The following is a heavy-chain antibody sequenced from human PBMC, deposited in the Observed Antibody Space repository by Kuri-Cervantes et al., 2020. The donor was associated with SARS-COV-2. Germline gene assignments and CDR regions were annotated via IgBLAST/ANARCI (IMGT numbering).Heavy chain of an antibody. J-gene: IGHJ6*03. V-gene: IGHV1-69*13. CDR2: IIPVFGIA. Sequence: SVKVSCKASGYTFTGYYMHWARQAPGQGLEWMGGIIPVFGIANYSQKFQGRVTITADESTSTAYMELSSLRSEDTAVFYCARESLGSGTLSGFYYMDVWGKGTTVTVSS. CDR1: GYTFTGYY. CDR3: ARESLGSGTLSGFYYMDV. D-gene: IGHD3-10*01.